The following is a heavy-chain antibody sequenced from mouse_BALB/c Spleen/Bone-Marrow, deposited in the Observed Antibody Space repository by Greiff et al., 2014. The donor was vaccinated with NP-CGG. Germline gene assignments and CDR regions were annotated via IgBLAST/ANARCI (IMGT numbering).Heavy chain of an antibody. CDR2: IWADGST. D-gene: IGHD1-2*01. CDR1: GFSLTSYG. J-gene: IGHJ4*01. CDR3: SRITTATGAMDY. Sequence: VKVEESGPGLVAPSQSLSITCTVSGFSLTSYGVHWVRQPPGKGLEWLGVIWADGSTNYNSALMSRLSISKDNSKSQVFLEMNSLQTDDTAMYYCSRITTATGAMDYWGQGTSVTVSS. V-gene: IGHV2-9*02.